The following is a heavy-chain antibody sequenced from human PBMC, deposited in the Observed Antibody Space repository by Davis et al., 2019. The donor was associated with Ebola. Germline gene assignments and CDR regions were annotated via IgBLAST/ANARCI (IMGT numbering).Heavy chain of an antibody. CDR1: GGSISSSSYY. J-gene: IGHJ2*01. D-gene: IGHD2-2*01. V-gene: IGHV4-39*07. CDR2: INHSGST. CDR3: ARGGCSSASCYQWAFDL. Sequence: SETLSLTCTVSGGSISSSSYYWSWIRQPPGKGLEWIGDINHSGSTNYNPSLKSRLTISVDTSKNQFSLRLNSLTAADTAVYYCARGGCSSASCYQWAFDLWGRGTLVTVSS.